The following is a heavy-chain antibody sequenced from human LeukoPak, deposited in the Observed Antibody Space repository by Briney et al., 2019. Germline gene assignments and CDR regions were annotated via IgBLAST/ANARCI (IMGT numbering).Heavy chain of an antibody. Sequence: GGSLRLSCAASGFTFSSYAMHWVRQAPGKGLEGVAVISYDGTNKYYADSVKGRFTISRDNSKNTLYLQMNSLRAEDTAVYYCAKDSSRGYSYGYRGLNWFDPWGQGTLVTVSS. D-gene: IGHD5-18*01. J-gene: IGHJ5*02. CDR2: ISYDGTNK. CDR1: GFTFSSYA. CDR3: AKDSSRGYSYGYRGLNWFDP. V-gene: IGHV3-30*04.